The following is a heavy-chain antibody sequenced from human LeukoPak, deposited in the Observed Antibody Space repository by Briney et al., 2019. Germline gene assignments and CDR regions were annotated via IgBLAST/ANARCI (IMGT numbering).Heavy chain of an antibody. D-gene: IGHD6-19*01. J-gene: IGHJ4*02. V-gene: IGHV1-18*01. CDR1: GDTFTSYG. Sequence: GASVKVSCKASGDTFTSYGLNWVRQAPGQGPEWMGWISTYNGNTNCAQKLQGRVTMTTDTSTSTAYMELRSLRSDDTAVYYCARAIAVAGTPFDYWGQGTLVTVSS. CDR3: ARAIAVAGTPFDY. CDR2: ISTYNGNT.